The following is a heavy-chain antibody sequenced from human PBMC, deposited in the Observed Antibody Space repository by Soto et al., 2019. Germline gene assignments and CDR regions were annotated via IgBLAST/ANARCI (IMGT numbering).Heavy chain of an antibody. D-gene: IGHD1-26*01. CDR2: ISGSGGST. Sequence: EVQLLESGGGLVQPGGSLRLSCAASGFTFSSYAMSWVRQAPGKGLEWVSAISGSGGSTDYADSVKGRFTISRDNSKNTLYLQMNSLRAEETAVYYCAKDLLVGATRGNFDYWGQGTLVTVSS. V-gene: IGHV3-23*01. CDR1: GFTFSSYA. CDR3: AKDLLVGATRGNFDY. J-gene: IGHJ4*02.